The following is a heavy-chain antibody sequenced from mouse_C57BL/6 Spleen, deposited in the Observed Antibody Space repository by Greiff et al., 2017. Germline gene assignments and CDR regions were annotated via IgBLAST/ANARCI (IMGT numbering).Heavy chain of an antibody. V-gene: IGHV14-2*01. CDR3: TAMDY. Sequence: EVQLQQSGAELVKPGASVKLSCTASGFTITDYYMHWVKQRTEQGLAWIGRIDPEAGGTTYAPKFQGKATLTADTSSNTAYLQLSSLTSEDSAGYYCTAMDYWGQGTSVTVSS. CDR1: GFTITDYY. CDR2: IDPEAGGT. J-gene: IGHJ4*01.